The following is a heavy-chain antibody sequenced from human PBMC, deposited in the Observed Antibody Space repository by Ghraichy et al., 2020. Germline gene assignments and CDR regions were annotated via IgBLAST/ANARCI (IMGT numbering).Heavy chain of an antibody. CDR2: ISGDGGST. D-gene: IGHD6-13*01. Sequence: LSLTCAASGFTFDDYAMHWVRQAPGKGLEWVSLISGDGGSTYYADPVKGRFTISRDNSKNSLYSQMNSLRTEDTALYYCAKDIAAAGYDAFDIWGQGTMVTVSS. CDR3: AKDIAAAGYDAFDI. J-gene: IGHJ3*02. V-gene: IGHV3-43*02. CDR1: GFTFDDYA.